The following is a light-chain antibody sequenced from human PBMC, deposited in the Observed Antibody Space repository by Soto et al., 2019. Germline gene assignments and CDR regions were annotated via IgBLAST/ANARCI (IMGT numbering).Light chain of an antibody. V-gene: IGKV1-39*01. CDR1: KSISSY. CDR2: AAC. CDR3: QQNYNTPYT. J-gene: IGKJ2*01. Sequence: DIQMTQSPSSLSASVGDRVTITCRASKSISSYLNWYQQKRGKAPNLLIYAACSLQSGVPSRFSDSGSSKYFTLTISSLQPEYFATYYCQQNYNTPYTFGQGTKLGIK.